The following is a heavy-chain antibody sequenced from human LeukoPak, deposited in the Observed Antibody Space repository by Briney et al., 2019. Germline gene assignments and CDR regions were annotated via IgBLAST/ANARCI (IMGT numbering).Heavy chain of an antibody. CDR2: INHSGST. J-gene: IGHJ6*02. Sequence: PSETLSLTCAVYGGSFSGYYWSWIRQPPGKGLEWIGEINHSGSTNYNPSLKSRVTISVDTSKNQFSLKLSSVTAADTAVYYCARGVDTAMVSVLYYYYGMDVWGQGTTVTVSS. V-gene: IGHV4-34*01. CDR1: GGSFSGYY. D-gene: IGHD5-18*01. CDR3: ARGVDTAMVSVLYYYYGMDV.